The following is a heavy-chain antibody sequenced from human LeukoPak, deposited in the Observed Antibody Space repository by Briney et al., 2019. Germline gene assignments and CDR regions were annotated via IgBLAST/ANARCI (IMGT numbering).Heavy chain of an antibody. D-gene: IGHD3-10*01. V-gene: IGHV3-74*01. CDR3: ARVFGPGLDEYFHL. J-gene: IGHJ1*01. CDR1: GFTLSVAW. CDR2: INPDGTDI. Sequence: GGSLRLSCAASGFTLSVAWMHWVRRIPGKGLVWVSRINPDGTDIRYADSVKGRFTISRDDAKNTLFLHMNSLRVEDTAVYYCARVFGPGLDEYFHLWGQGTLVTVSS.